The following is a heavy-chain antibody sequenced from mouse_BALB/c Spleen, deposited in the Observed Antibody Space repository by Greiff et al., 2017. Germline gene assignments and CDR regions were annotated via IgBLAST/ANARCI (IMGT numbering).Heavy chain of an antibody. Sequence: EVQLQESGGGLVQPGGSLKLSCAASGFTFSSYGMSWVRQTPDKRLELVATINSNGGSTYYPDSVKGRFTISRDNAKNTLYLQMSSLKSEDTAMYYCASPLGLSYWGQGTSVTVSS. V-gene: IGHV5-6-3*01. J-gene: IGHJ4*01. CDR3: ASPLGLSY. CDR1: GFTFSSYG. D-gene: IGHD4-1*01. CDR2: INSNGGST.